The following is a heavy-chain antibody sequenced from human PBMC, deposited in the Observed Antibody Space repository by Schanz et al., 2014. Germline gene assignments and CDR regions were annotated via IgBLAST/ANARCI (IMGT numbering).Heavy chain of an antibody. J-gene: IGHJ6*02. CDR2: ISGSGGST. V-gene: IGHV3-23*04. CDR1: GFTFSTYA. CDR3: AKGMGYCSGGTCYDCYYYGLDV. D-gene: IGHD2-15*01. Sequence: EVQLVESGGGLVKPGGSLRLSCAASGFTFSTYAMSWVRQAPGKGLEWVSAISGSGGSTYYADSVKGRFTISRDNSKNTLYLQMNSLRADDTAVFYCAKGMGYCSGGTCYDCYYYGLDVWGQGTTVTVSS.